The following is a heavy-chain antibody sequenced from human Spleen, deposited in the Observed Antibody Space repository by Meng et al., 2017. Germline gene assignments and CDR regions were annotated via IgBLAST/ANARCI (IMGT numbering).Heavy chain of an antibody. CDR1: GFTFDDYG. D-gene: IGHD6-13*01. CDR3: ARDKYSSSHIDY. V-gene: IGHV3-20*04. J-gene: IGHJ4*02. CDR2: INWNGGST. Sequence: GESLKISCAASGFTFDDYGMSWVRQAPGKGLEWVSGINWNGGSTGYADSVKGRFTISRDNAKNSLYVQMNSLRAEDTALYYCARDKYSSSHIDYWGQGTLVTVSS.